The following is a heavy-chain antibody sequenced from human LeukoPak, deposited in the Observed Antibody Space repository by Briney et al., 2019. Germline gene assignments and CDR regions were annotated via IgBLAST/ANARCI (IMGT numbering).Heavy chain of an antibody. D-gene: IGHD3-16*01. CDR3: ARGGPLYHYYMDV. V-gene: IGHV1-69*13. CDR1: GTIFSSYS. CDR2: ILPLFGTA. J-gene: IGHJ6*03. Sequence: ASVKVSCKASGTIFSSYSISWVRQAPGQGLEWMGGILPLFGTANYAQKFQGRVTITADESTSTVYMELSSLRSEDTAVYYCARGGPLYHYYMDVWGKGTTVTVSS.